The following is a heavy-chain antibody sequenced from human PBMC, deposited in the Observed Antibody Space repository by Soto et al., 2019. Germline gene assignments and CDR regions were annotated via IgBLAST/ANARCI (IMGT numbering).Heavy chain of an antibody. D-gene: IGHD2-21*02. V-gene: IGHV3-30-3*01. CDR2: ISYDGSNK. Sequence: PGGSLRLSCAASGFTFSSYAMHWVRQAPGKGLEWVAVISYDGSNKYYADSVKGRFTISRDNSKNTLYLQMNSLRAEDTAVYYCARIELGGNLSRSWGQGTLVTVSS. CDR1: GFTFSSYA. J-gene: IGHJ5*02. CDR3: ARIELGGNLSRS.